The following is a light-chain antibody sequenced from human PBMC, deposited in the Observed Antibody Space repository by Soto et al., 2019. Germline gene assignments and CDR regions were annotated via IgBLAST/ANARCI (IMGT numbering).Light chain of an antibody. CDR3: QQYYSPPYT. V-gene: IGKV4-1*01. Sequence: DIVMTQSPDSLAVSLGERATINCKSSQSALYSSNNKNDLGWYQQKPGQPPKLLIYWASTRESGVPDRFSGSGSGTEFTLTINSLQAEDVAVYYCQQYYSPPYTFGQGTKLEIK. CDR1: QSALYSSNNKND. CDR2: WAS. J-gene: IGKJ2*01.